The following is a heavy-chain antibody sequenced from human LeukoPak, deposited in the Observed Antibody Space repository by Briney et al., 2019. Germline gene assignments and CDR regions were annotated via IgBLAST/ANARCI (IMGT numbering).Heavy chain of an antibody. J-gene: IGHJ2*01. D-gene: IGHD3-10*01. Sequence: GGSLRLSCAASGFTFSYYGMHWVRQAPGKGLEWVAVISYDGSNKYYGDSVKGRFIISRDDSKNTVYLQMNSLRAEDTAVYYCPREGFTMVRARYFDLWGRGTLVTVSS. CDR2: ISYDGSNK. CDR1: GFTFSYYG. V-gene: IGHV3-30*03. CDR3: PREGFTMVRARYFDL.